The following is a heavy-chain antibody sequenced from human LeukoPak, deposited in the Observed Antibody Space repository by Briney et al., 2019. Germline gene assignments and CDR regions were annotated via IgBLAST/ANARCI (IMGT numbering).Heavy chain of an antibody. V-gene: IGHV3-7*01. J-gene: IGHJ4*02. CDR1: GFTFSEYW. Sequence: GGSLRLSCAASGFTFSEYWMSLVRQVPGKGLEWVANIKQDGSEVYYVDSVKGRFTISRDNAKNSLFLQMTSLRVDDTAVYFCARDKVSGPTLLDYWGQGTLVTVSS. CDR3: ARDKVSGPTLLDY. D-gene: IGHD5/OR15-5a*01. CDR2: IKQDGSEV.